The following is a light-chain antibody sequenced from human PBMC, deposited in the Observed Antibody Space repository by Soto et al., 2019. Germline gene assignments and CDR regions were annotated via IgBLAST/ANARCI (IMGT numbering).Light chain of an antibody. J-gene: IGLJ1*01. CDR2: EVS. CDR1: SSDVGGYNY. Sequence: QSALTQPASVSGSPGQSITISCTGTSSDVGGYNYVSWYQQHPGKAPKLMIYEVSNRPSGVSNRFSGSKSGNTASLTISGLQAEDAADYYCSSYTGSSIYVFGTGTKVTVL. CDR3: SSYTGSSIYV. V-gene: IGLV2-14*01.